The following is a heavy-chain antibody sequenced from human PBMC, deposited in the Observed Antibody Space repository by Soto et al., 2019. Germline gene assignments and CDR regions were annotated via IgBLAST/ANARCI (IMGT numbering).Heavy chain of an antibody. J-gene: IGHJ3*02. D-gene: IGHD2-2*01. V-gene: IGHV4-4*02. CDR2: IYHSGST. CDR1: GGSMSSNNC. CDR3: ARVLQYCSGNSCYFDT. Sequence: PSETLSLTCVVSGGSMSSNNCRKWGRQSPGKGLEWIGEIYHSGSTNYNPSLKSRVTISVDNSRNQFFLKLSSVTAADTAVYYCARVLQYCSGNSCYFDTWGQGTMVT.